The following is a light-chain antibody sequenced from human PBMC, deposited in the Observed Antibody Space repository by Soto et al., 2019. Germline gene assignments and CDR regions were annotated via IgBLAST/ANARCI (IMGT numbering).Light chain of an antibody. CDR3: QQDGTAPRR. V-gene: IGKV3-20*01. Sequence: ENVLTQSSGTLSMSPGERVTLSCRASQDIRSHLAWYQQKPDQAPRLLIFDASSRATGIPDRFSGSGSGTDFTLSISRLEPEDFAGYYCQQDGTAPRRFGQGARVEIK. CDR1: QDIRSH. CDR2: DAS. J-gene: IGKJ1*01.